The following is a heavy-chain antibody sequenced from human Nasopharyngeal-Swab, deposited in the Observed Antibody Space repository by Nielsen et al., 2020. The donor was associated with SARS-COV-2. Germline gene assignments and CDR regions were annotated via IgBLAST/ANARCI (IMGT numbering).Heavy chain of an antibody. J-gene: IGHJ4*02. V-gene: IGHV3-49*03. CDR2: IRSKAYGGTT. CDR1: GFTFGDYA. D-gene: IGHD6-19*01. Sequence: GESLKISCTASGFTFGDYAVSWFRQAPGKGLEWVGFIRSKAYGGTTEYAASVKGRFTPSRDDSKTIAYLQMNSLTTEDTAVYSCSPSPPVAVDYWGQGTLDTVSS. CDR3: SPSPPVAVDY.